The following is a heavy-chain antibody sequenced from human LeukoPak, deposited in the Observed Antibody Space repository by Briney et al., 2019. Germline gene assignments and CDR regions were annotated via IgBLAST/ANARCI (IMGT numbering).Heavy chain of an antibody. CDR3: ARGSGSPFY. Sequence: GGSLRLSCAASGFTFSSYGMHWVRRAPGKGLEWVAVIWYDGSNKYYADSVKGRFTISRDNSKNTLYLQMNSLRAEDTAVYYCARGSGSPFYWGQGTLVTVSS. J-gene: IGHJ4*02. V-gene: IGHV3-33*01. D-gene: IGHD1-26*01. CDR1: GFTFSSYG. CDR2: IWYDGSNK.